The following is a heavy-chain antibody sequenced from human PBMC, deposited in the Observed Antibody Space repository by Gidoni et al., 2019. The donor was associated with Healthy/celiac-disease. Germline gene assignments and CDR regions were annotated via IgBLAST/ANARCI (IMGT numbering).Heavy chain of an antibody. CDR3: AKSSGNYGYEAVDY. Sequence: TISRDNSKNTLYLQMNSLSAEDTAVYYCAKSSGNYGYEAVDYWGQGTMVTVSS. V-gene: IGHV3-23*01. J-gene: IGHJ4*02. D-gene: IGHD5-18*01.